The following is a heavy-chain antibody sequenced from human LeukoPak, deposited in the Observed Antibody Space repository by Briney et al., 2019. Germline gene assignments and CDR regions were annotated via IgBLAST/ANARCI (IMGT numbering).Heavy chain of an antibody. CDR2: IIPILGIA. CDR3: ARGGPCSGGSCKLGRDFDY. J-gene: IGHJ4*02. Sequence: GASVKVSCKASGGTFSSYAISWVRQAPGQGLEWMGRIIPILGIANYAQKFQGRVTITADKSTSTAYMELSSLRSEDTAVYYCARGGPCSGGSCKLGRDFDYWGQGTLVTVSS. V-gene: IGHV1-69*04. CDR1: GGTFSSYA. D-gene: IGHD2-15*01.